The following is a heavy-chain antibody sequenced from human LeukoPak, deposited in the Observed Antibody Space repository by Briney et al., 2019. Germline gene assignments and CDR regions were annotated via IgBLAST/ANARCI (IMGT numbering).Heavy chain of an antibody. J-gene: IGHJ4*02. D-gene: IGHD3-22*01. CDR2: IYHSGST. CDR1: GGSISSSNW. Sequence: PSGTLSLTCAVSGGSISSSNWWSWVRQPPGKGLEWIGEIYHSGSTNYNPSLKSRVTISVDKSKNQFSLKLSSVTAADTAVYYCARVAPYAHYDSSGYGDDDYWGQGTLVTVSS. CDR3: ARVAPYAHYDSSGYGDDDY. V-gene: IGHV4-4*02.